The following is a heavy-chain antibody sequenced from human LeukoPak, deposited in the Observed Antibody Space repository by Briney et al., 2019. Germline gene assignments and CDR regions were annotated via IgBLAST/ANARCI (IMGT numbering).Heavy chain of an antibody. CDR1: GGSISSYY. CDR2: TYDSGSN. J-gene: IGHJ3*02. V-gene: IGHV4-59*01. D-gene: IGHD3-10*01. CDR3: ARDRGGQRTFDI. Sequence: KSSQTLSLTCTVSGGSISSYYWSWIRQSPGKGLEWIGYTYDSGSNNYNPSLKSRVTMSVARSKNQFSLKLRSVTAADTAMYYCARDRGGQRTFDIWGQGTMVTVSS.